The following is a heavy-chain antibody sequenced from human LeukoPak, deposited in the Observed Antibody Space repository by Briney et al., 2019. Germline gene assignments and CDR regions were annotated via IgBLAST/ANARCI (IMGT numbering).Heavy chain of an antibody. D-gene: IGHD2-15*01. CDR2: ISTSGSSF. CDR3: ARAVGDCSGGSCYSELDY. Sequence: GGSLRLSCSASGFTFSTYEMNWVRQAPGKGLEWVSYISTSGSSFSYADSVKGRFTISRDNSKSTLYLQMNSLRAEDTAVYYCARAVGDCSGGSCYSELDYWGQGALVTVSS. CDR1: GFTFSTYE. J-gene: IGHJ4*02. V-gene: IGHV3-48*03.